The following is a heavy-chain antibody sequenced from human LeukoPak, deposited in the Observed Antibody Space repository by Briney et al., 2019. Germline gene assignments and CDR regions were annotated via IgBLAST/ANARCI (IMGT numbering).Heavy chain of an antibody. D-gene: IGHD3-22*01. J-gene: IGHJ4*02. V-gene: IGHV3-7*04. CDR1: GFTFSNYW. CDR2: IKQDGSER. CDR3: AREFGWFLGFDY. Sequence: GSLRLSCAASGFTFSNYWMTWVRQAPGRGLEWVANIKQDGSERYYVDSVKGRFTISRDNAKNSLYLQMKSLRVEDTAVYYCAREFGWFLGFDYWGQGTLVTVSS.